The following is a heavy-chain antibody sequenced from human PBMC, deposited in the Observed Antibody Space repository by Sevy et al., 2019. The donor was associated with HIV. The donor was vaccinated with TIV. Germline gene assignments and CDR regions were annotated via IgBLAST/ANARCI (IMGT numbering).Heavy chain of an antibody. J-gene: IGHJ5*02. CDR3: ARGSHYCSSTSCYWNWFDP. V-gene: IGHV4-34*01. Sequence: SETLSLTCAVYGGSFSGYYWSWIRQPPGKGLEWIGEINHSGSTNYNPSLKSRATISVDTSKNQFSLKLSSVTAADTAVYYCARGSHYCSSTSCYWNWFDPWGQGTLVTVSS. CDR1: GGSFSGYY. CDR2: INHSGST. D-gene: IGHD2-2*01.